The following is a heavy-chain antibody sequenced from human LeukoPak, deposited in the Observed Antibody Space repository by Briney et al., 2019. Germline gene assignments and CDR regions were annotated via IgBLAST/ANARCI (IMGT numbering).Heavy chain of an antibody. J-gene: IGHJ4*02. D-gene: IGHD4-17*01. CDR3: ARAVNDYGDYVFDY. CDR1: GFTFSVYS. CDR2: ISSSSSYI. V-gene: IGHV3-21*01. Sequence: GGSLRLSCAASGFTFSVYSMNWVRQTPGKGLEWVSSISSSSSYIYYVDSMKGRFTISRDNAKNSLYLQMNSLRAEDTAVYYCARAVNDYGDYVFDYWGQGTLVTVSS.